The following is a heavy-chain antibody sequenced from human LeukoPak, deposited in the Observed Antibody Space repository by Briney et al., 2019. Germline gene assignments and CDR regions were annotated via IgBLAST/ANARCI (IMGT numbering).Heavy chain of an antibody. V-gene: IGHV1-18*01. CDR2: ISAYNGNT. D-gene: IGHD3-22*01. CDR1: GYTFTSYG. Sequence: ASVKVSCKASGYTFTSYGIGWVRQAPGQGLEWMGWISAYNGNTNYAQKLQGRVTMTTDTSTSTAYMELRSLRSDDTAVYYCARYHYYDSSGYSPRLDYWGQGTLVTVSP. CDR3: ARYHYYDSSGYSPRLDY. J-gene: IGHJ4*02.